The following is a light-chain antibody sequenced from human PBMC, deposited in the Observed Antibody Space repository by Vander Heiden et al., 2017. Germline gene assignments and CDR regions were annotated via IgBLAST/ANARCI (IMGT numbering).Light chain of an antibody. CDR3: LRGKSAPST. V-gene: IGKV1-27*01. Sequence: DIQMTQSPSSLSASVGDRVTITCRASQGISNYLAWYQQKPGKVPKLLIYAASTLQSGVPSRFSGSGSGTDFTLTISSLQPEDVATYYCLRGKSAPSTFRHGIRVGI. J-gene: IGKJ3*01. CDR1: QGISNY. CDR2: AAS.